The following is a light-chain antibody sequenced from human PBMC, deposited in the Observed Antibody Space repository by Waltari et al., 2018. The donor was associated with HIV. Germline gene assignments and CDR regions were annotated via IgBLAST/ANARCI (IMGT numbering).Light chain of an antibody. V-gene: IGLV2-23*02. Sequence: QSALTQPASVSGSPGQSITISCTGTSSDVGSYNLVSWYQQHPGKAPKRMIYEVSKRPSGVSNLFSGSKSGNKSSLTISGRQAEDESDYYCCSYAGSSTYVFGTGTNVTVL. CDR1: SSDVGSYNL. J-gene: IGLJ1*01. CDR3: CSYAGSSTYV. CDR2: EVS.